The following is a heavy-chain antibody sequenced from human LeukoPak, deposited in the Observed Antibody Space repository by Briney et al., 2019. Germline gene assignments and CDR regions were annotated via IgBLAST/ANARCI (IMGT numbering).Heavy chain of an antibody. D-gene: IGHD2-2*01. CDR2: IYYSGST. V-gene: IGHV4-59*01. J-gene: IGHJ4*02. CDR3: ASAYCSSTSCPIDY. Sequence: SETLSLTCTVSGGSISSYYWSWIRQPPGKGLEWIGYIYYSGSTNYNPSLKSRVTISVDTSKNQFSLKLSSVTTADTAVYYCASAYCSSTSCPIDYWGQGTLVTVSS. CDR1: GGSISSYY.